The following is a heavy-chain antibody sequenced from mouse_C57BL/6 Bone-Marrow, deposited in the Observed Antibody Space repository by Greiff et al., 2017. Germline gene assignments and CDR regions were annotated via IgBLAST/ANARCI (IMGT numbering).Heavy chain of an antibody. Sequence: ESGPGLVKPSQSLSLTCSVTGYSITSGYYWNWIRQFPGNKLEWMGYISYDGSNNYNPSLKNRISITLDTSKNQFFLKLNSVTTEDTATYYCARHYYGRSYWYFDVWGTGTTVTVSS. CDR1: GYSITSGYY. D-gene: IGHD1-1*01. CDR3: ARHYYGRSYWYFDV. V-gene: IGHV3-6*01. J-gene: IGHJ1*03. CDR2: ISYDGSN.